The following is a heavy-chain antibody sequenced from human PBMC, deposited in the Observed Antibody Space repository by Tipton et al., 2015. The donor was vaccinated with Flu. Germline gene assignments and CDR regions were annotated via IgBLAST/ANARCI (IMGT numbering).Heavy chain of an antibody. CDR3: ARVAPRWQQPSDHFDY. V-gene: IGHV4-59*02. CDR1: GDSVRNSY. CDR2: ISHSGYT. Sequence: TLSLTCNVSGDSVRNSYWSWIRQSPGKGLEWIAYISHSGYTNYNPSLNSRVTASVDTSRNQVSLMLTTVTSADTAVYYCARVAPRWQQPSDHFDYWGQGTLVTVSS. J-gene: IGHJ4*02. D-gene: IGHD5-24*01.